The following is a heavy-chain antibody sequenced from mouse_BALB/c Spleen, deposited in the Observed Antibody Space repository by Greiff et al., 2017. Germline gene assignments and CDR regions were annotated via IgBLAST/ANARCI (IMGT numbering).Heavy chain of an antibody. J-gene: IGHJ1*01. V-gene: IGHV1-47*01. CDR1: GYTFTTYP. Sequence: VQLQQSGAELVKPGASVKMSCKASGYTFTTYPIEWMKQNPGKSLEWIGNFHPYNDDTKYNEKFKGKAKLTVEKSSSTVYLELSRLTSDDSAVYYCARGGYYDYDGVYWYFDVWGAGTTVTVSS. CDR2: FHPYNDDT. D-gene: IGHD2-4*01. CDR3: ARGGYYDYDGVYWYFDV.